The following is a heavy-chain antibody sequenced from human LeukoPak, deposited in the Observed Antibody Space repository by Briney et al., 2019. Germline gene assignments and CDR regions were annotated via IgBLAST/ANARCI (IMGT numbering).Heavy chain of an antibody. CDR3: ARGDGDYDYYYYYGMDV. J-gene: IGHJ6*04. CDR2: IYYSGST. D-gene: IGHD4-17*01. CDR1: GGSISSYY. Sequence: SETLSLTCTVPGGSISSYYWSWIRQPPGKGLEWIGYIYYSGSTNYNPSLKSRVTISVDTSKNQFSLKLSSVTAADTAVYYCARGDGDYDYYYYYGMDVWGKGTTVTVSS. V-gene: IGHV4-59*01.